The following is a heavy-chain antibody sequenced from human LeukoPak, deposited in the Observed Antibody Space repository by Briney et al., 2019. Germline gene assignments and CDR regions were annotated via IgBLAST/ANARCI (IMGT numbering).Heavy chain of an antibody. CDR1: GGSISSYY. CDR3: ARDPGGVATMTFDY. D-gene: IGHD5-12*01. V-gene: IGHV4-59*01. J-gene: IGHJ4*02. Sequence: SETLSLTCTVSGGSISSYYWSWIRQPPGKGLEWIGYIYYSGSTNYNPSLKSRVTISADTSKNQFSLKLSSVTAADTAVYYCARDPGGVATMTFDYWGQGTLVTVSS. CDR2: IYYSGST.